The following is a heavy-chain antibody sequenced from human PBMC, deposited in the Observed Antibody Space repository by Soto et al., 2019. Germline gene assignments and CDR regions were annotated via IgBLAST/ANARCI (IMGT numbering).Heavy chain of an antibody. Sequence: SQTLSLTCVISGDSVSSNSAAWNWIRQSPSRGLEWLGRTYYRSKWYNDYAVSVKSRISINPDTSKNQSSLQLNPMTPEDTAVYYCARDRRRIAARLGYYYSGMDVWGQGTTVTVSS. V-gene: IGHV6-1*01. CDR3: ARDRRRIAARLGYYYSGMDV. J-gene: IGHJ6*02. D-gene: IGHD6-6*01. CDR2: TYYRSKWYN. CDR1: GDSVSSNSAA.